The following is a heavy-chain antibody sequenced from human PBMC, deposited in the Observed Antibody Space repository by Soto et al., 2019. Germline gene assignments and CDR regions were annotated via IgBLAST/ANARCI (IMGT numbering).Heavy chain of an antibody. CDR2: INSDGSGK. J-gene: IGHJ4*02. CDR1: GFSLINFC. D-gene: IGHD3-16*02. CDR3: VRVYRYDQNDY. Sequence: VGSLRLSCAASGFSLINFCMAWVRQTGKGLEWVANINSDGSGKYYVDSVEGRFTISRDNAKNSLYLEMNSLRVEDSAVYYCVRVYRYDQNDYWGQGAQVTVS. V-gene: IGHV3-7*02.